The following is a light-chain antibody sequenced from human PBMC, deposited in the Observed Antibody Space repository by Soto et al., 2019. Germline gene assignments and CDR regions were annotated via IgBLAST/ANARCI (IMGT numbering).Light chain of an antibody. Sequence: EIVLTQSPGTLSLSPGERATLSCRASQSVSNSFLAWYQHKPGQAPRLVIYGASTRATGIPDRFSGSGSGTVFTFTISRLEPEDFAVYFCQQYGSSPRTFGQGTKIEIK. CDR3: QQYGSSPRT. CDR2: GAS. J-gene: IGKJ1*01. CDR1: QSVSNSF. V-gene: IGKV3-20*01.